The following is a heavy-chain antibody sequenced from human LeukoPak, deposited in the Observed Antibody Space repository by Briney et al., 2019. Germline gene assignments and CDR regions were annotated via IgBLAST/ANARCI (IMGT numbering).Heavy chain of an antibody. J-gene: IGHJ5*02. CDR1: GFTLLSYS. Sequence: GGSLRLSCAASGFTLLSYSMNWARQAPGKGLEWVSSISSSSSYIYYADSVKGRFTISRDNAKNSLYLQVNSLRAEDPAVYYCASSVTGYCSGGSCYSGSLNWFDPWGQGTLVTVSS. CDR2: ISSSSSYI. V-gene: IGHV3-21*01. D-gene: IGHD2-15*01. CDR3: ASSVTGYCSGGSCYSGSLNWFDP.